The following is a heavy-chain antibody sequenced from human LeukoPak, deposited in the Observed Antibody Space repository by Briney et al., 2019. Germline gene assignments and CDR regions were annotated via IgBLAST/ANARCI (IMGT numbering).Heavy chain of an antibody. CDR3: ARHSAAAGRYYYYYYMDV. V-gene: IGHV4-4*07. J-gene: IGHJ6*03. CDR1: GGSISRYY. CDR2: IYTSGST. D-gene: IGHD6-13*01. Sequence: SETLSLTCTVSGGSISRYYWSWIRQPAGKGLEWIGRIYTSGSTNYNPSLKSRVTMSVDTSKNQFSLKLSSVTAADTAVYYCARHSAAAGRYYYYYYMDVWGKGTTVTISS.